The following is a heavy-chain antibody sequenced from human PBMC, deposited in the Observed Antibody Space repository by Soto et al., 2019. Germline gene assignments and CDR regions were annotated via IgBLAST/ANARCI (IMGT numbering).Heavy chain of an antibody. J-gene: IGHJ4*02. CDR3: ARAMNTGIGSALEY. V-gene: IGHV3-48*01. D-gene: IGHD4-17*01. Sequence: EVQLVESGGGLVQPGGSLRLSCAASGYTFSSYSMNWVRQAPGKGLEWVSYISSRSSTIYYADSVKGRFTISRDNAKNLMYLQMNSLRAEATAVYYCARAMNTGIGSALEYWGQGTLVTVSS. CDR2: ISSRSSTI. CDR1: GYTFSSYS.